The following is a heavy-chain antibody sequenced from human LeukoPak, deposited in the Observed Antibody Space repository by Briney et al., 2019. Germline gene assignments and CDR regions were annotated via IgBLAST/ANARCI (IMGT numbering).Heavy chain of an antibody. CDR2: ISHDGSNK. D-gene: IGHD6-6*01. CDR3: ARESFAARWD. Sequence: GGSLRLSCEASGFTFSSYAMHWVRQAPGKGLEWVAIISHDGSNKYYADSVKGRFTISRDNSKNSLYLQMNSLTAEDTAVYYCARESFAARWDWGQGTLVTVSS. CDR1: GFTFSSYA. V-gene: IGHV3-30-3*01. J-gene: IGHJ4*02.